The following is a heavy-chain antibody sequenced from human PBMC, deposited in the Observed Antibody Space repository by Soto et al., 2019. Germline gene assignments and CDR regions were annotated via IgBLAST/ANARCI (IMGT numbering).Heavy chain of an antibody. CDR2: ISYDGSNK. CDR1: GFTFSSYG. D-gene: IGHD2-15*01. V-gene: IGHV3-30*18. J-gene: IGHJ5*02. CDR3: AKDLTYCSGGICNWFDP. Sequence: QVQLVESGGGVVQPGRSLRLYCAASGFTFSSYGMHWVRQAPGKGLEWVAVISYDGSNKYYADSVKGRFTISRDNSKNTLYLQMNSLRAEDTAVYYCAKDLTYCSGGICNWFDPWGQGTLVTVSS.